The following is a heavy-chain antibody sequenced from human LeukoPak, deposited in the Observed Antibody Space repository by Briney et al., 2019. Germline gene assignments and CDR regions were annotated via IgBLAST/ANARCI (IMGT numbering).Heavy chain of an antibody. CDR1: GFTFSSYA. CDR2: ISGSGGST. J-gene: IGHJ6*02. D-gene: IGHD3-22*01. Sequence: GGSLRLSCAASGFTFSSYAMSWVRQAPGKGLEWVSAISGSGGSTYYADSVKGRFTISRDNSKNTLYLQMNSLRAEDTAVYYCARDQGGVDSSGYFRYYYGMDVWGQGTTVTVSS. V-gene: IGHV3-23*01. CDR3: ARDQGGVDSSGYFRYYYGMDV.